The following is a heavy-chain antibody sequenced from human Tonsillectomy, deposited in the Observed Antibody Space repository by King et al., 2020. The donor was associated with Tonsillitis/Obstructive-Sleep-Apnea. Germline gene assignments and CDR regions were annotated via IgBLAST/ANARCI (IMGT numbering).Heavy chain of an antibody. V-gene: IGHV3-15*01. CDR1: GFTFSNAW. CDR2: IKRKTDGETT. J-gene: IGHJ3*02. Sequence: EVQLVESGGGLVKPGGSLRLSCAASGFTFSNAWMNWVRQAPGKGLEWVGRIKRKTDGETTDYAAPVKGRFTISRDDSKNTLYLQMISLKTEDTAVYYCSTDQYCSGASCYFAFDIWGQGTMVTVSS. CDR3: STDQYCSGASCYFAFDI. D-gene: IGHD2-15*01.